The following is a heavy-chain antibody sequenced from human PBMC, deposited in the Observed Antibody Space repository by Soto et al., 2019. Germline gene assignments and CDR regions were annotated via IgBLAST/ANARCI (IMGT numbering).Heavy chain of an antibody. V-gene: IGHV4-59*08. CDR3: ARRYGGNLDY. Sequence: PSETLPLTCNVSGGSISSYYWSWIRQPPGKELKRIGYIYYSGSTNYNPSLKRRVTISVDTSMTQFSLNLSYVSAADTAVYYCARRYGGNLDYWGQGTLVTV. D-gene: IGHD1-26*01. CDR1: GGSISSYY. CDR2: IYYSGST. J-gene: IGHJ4*02.